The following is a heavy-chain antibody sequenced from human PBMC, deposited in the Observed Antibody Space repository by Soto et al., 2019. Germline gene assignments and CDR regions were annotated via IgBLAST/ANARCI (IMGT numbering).Heavy chain of an antibody. CDR3: AKDKSPGGDLNWFDP. V-gene: IGHV3-23*01. CDR2: ISGSGGST. CDR1: GFTFSSYA. D-gene: IGHD3-10*01. J-gene: IGHJ5*02. Sequence: PGGSLRLSCAASGFTFSSYAMSWVRQAPGKGLEWVSAISGSGGSTYYADSVKGRFTISRDNSKNTLYLQMNSLRAEDTAVYYCAKDKSPGGDLNWFDPWGQGTLVTVSS.